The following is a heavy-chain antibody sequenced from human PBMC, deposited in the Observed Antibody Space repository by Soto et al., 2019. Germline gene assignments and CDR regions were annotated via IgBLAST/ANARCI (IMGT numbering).Heavy chain of an antibody. CDR3: ARVQSEGAFDI. CDR1: GFTGSSHY. CDR2: IYYGGTT. D-gene: IGHD1-1*01. J-gene: IGHJ3*02. V-gene: IGHV3-53*01. Sequence: PGGSLRLSCAASGFTGSSHYMSWVRQAPGKGLEWVADIYYGGTTYYTHSVKSRVTISRDNSKNTLYLQLTTLTAADTAVYYCARVQSEGAFDIWGQGTMVTVSS.